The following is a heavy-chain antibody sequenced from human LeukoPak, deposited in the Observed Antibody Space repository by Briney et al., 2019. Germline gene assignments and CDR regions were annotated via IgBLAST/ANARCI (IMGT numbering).Heavy chain of an antibody. J-gene: IGHJ4*02. V-gene: IGHV3-23*01. Sequence: PGGSLRLSCAASGLTFSGYDMHWVRQAPGKGLEWVSAISGSGGSTYYADSVKGRFTISRDNSKNTLYLQMNSLRAEDTAVYYCAKGIEGPFDYWGQGTLVTVSS. CDR1: GLTFSGYD. CDR2: ISGSGGST. CDR3: AKGIEGPFDY.